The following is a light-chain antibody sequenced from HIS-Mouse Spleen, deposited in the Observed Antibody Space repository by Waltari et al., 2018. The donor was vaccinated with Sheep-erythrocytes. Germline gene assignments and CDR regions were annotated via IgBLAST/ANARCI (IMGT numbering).Light chain of an antibody. V-gene: IGLV1-36*01. CDR1: SSTIGNNA. CDR3: AAWDDSLNGVV. CDR2: YDV. Sequence: QSVLTQPPSVSEAPRQRVTISCSGSSSTIGNNAVHWYQQLPGKAPKLLIYYDVLLPSGVSDRFSGSKSGTSASLAISGLQSEDEADYYCAAWDDSLNGVVFGGGTKLTVL. J-gene: IGLJ2*01.